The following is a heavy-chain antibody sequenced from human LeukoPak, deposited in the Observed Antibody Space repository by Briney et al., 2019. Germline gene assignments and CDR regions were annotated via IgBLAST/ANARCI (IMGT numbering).Heavy chain of an antibody. V-gene: IGHV3-48*01. Sequence: QTGGSLRLSCAASGFTFSSYSMNWVRQAPGKGLEWVSSISSSSLSIYYADSVKGRFTISRDNARNSLYLQMNSLRAEDTAMYYCARDATPTQLWFRGSFDYWGLGALVTVAS. D-gene: IGHD5-18*01. CDR3: ARDATPTQLWFRGSFDY. J-gene: IGHJ4*02. CDR2: ISSSSLSI. CDR1: GFTFSSYS.